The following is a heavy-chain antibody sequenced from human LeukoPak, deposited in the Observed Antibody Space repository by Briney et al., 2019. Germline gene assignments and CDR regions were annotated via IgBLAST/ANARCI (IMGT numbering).Heavy chain of an antibody. CDR2: INPNSGGT. CDR1: GYTFTGYY. Sequence: ASVKVSCKASGYTFTGYYMHWVRQAPGQGLEWMGWINPNSGGTNYAQKFQGRVTMTRGTSISTAYMELSRLRSDDTAVYYCARGEDILTGYYGFDYWGQGTLVTVSS. V-gene: IGHV1-2*02. CDR3: ARGEDILTGYYGFDY. D-gene: IGHD3-9*01. J-gene: IGHJ4*02.